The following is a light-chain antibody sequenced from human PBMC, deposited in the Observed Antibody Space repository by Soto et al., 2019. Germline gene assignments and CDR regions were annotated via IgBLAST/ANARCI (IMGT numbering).Light chain of an antibody. CDR2: GNS. J-gene: IGLJ3*02. V-gene: IGLV1-40*01. Sequence: QSVLTQPPSVSGTPGQRVTISCTGSSSNIGAGYDVHWYQQLPGTAPKLLIYGNSNRPSGVPDRFSGSKSGTSASLAITWLQAEDEADYSCQSYDSSLSGWVFGGGTKLTVL. CDR1: SSNIGAGYD. CDR3: QSYDSSLSGWV.